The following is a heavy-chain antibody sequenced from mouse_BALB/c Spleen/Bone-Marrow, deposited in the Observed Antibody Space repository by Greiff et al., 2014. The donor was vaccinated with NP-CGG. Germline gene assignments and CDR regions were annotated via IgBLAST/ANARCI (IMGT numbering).Heavy chain of an antibody. CDR2: IRNKPNGYTT. Sequence: DVHLVESGGGLVQPGGSLRLPCTTSGFTFTDYFMTWVRQPPGKALEWLGFIRNKPNGYTTEYNPSVKGRFTISRDNSQGILYLQMDTLRAEDSAIYYCARDYSGYLDFWGQGTTLTVSS. D-gene: IGHD5-1*01. CDR1: GFTFTDYF. J-gene: IGHJ2*01. V-gene: IGHV7-3*02. CDR3: ARDYSGYLDF.